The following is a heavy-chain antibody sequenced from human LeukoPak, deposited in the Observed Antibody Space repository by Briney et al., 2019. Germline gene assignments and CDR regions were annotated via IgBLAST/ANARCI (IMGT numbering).Heavy chain of an antibody. CDR3: PRAAIRITMIVVDDY. CDR2: ISAYNGNT. CDR1: GYTFTSYG. Sequence: VASVTVSCMASGYTFTSYGISWVRQAPGQGLEWMGWISAYNGNTNYAQKLQGRVTMTTDTSTSTAYMELRSLRSDDTAADCCPRAAIRITMIVVDDYWGQGTLVTVSS. V-gene: IGHV1-18*01. J-gene: IGHJ4*02. D-gene: IGHD3-22*01.